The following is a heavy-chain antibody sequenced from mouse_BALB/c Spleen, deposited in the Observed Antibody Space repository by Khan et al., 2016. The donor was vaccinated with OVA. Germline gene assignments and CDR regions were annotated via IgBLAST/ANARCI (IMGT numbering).Heavy chain of an antibody. J-gene: IGHJ3*01. Sequence: EVQLQQSGAELVRPGALVKLSCKASGFNIKDYYIHWVKQRPEQGLEWIGGIDPENGNTIYDPKFQGKASITADTSSNTAYLPLSSLPSEDTAVLYCPIGCYSPWFAYWGQGTLVTVSA. D-gene: IGHD2-12*01. CDR3: PIGCYSPWFAY. CDR1: GFNIKDYY. CDR2: IDPENGNT. V-gene: IGHV14-1*02.